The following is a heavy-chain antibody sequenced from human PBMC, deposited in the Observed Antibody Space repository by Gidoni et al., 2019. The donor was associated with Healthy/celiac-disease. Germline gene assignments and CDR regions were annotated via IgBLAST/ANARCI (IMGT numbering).Heavy chain of an antibody. CDR1: GGSISSSSYY. Sequence: QLQLQESGPGLVKPSETLSLTCTVSGGSISSSSYYWGWIRQPPGKGLEWIGSNYYSGGTYYNPSLKSRVTISVDTSKNHFSLKLSSVTAADTAVYYWARRETIGSGYYHQYFDLWGRGTLVTVSS. J-gene: IGHJ2*01. CDR3: ARRETIGSGYYHQYFDL. CDR2: NYYSGGT. D-gene: IGHD3-22*01. V-gene: IGHV4-39*01.